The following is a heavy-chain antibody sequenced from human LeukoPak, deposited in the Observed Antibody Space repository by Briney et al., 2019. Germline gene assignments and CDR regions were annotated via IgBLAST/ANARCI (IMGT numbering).Heavy chain of an antibody. CDR3: ARGEPSAIDYHFDY. V-gene: IGHV4-59*01. CDR1: GGSISSYY. D-gene: IGHD4-11*01. CDR2: IYYSGST. J-gene: IGHJ4*02. Sequence: PSETLSLTCAVSGGSISSYYWSWIRQPPGKGLEWIGYIYYSGSTNYNPSLKSRVTISVDTSKNQFSLKLSSVTAADTAVYYCARGEPSAIDYHFDYWGQGTLVTVSS.